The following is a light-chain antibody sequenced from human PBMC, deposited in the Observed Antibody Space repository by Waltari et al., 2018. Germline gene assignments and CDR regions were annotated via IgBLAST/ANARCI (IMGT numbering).Light chain of an antibody. Sequence: EIVMTQSPATLSVSPGERATLSCRASQSVSNKLAWYQQKPGQAPSLLIYGASTRATGVPGGFSSSGSGTDFSLTISSLQSEYSTVYYCQQYNNWPPTFGQGTKVEIK. J-gene: IGKJ1*01. CDR1: QSVSNK. V-gene: IGKV3-15*01. CDR3: QQYNNWPPT. CDR2: GAS.